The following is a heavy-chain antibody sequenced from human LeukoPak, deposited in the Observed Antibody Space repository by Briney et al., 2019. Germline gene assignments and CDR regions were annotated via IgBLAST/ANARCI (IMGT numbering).Heavy chain of an antibody. D-gene: IGHD1-1*01. CDR1: GYTFTYLY. J-gene: IGHJ4*02. CDR2: ITPFNGNT. V-gene: IGHV1-45*02. Sequence: ASVKVSCKASGYTFTYLYLHWVRQAPGQALEWMGWITPFNGNTNYAQKFQDRVTITRDRSMSTAYMELSSLRSEDTAMYYCARSTGTSSPLDYWGQGTLVTVSS. CDR3: ARSTGTSSPLDY.